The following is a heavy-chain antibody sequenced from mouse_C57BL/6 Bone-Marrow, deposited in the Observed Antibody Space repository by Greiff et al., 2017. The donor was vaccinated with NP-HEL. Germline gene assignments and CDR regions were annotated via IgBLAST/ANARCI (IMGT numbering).Heavy chain of an antibody. Sequence: EVQGVESGGGLVKPGGSLKLSCAASGFTFSDYGMHWVRQAPEKGLEWVAYISSGSSTIYYVDTVKGRFTISRDNAKNTLFLQMTSLRSEDTAMYYCARPHYGSSSYAMDYWGQGTSVTVSS. CDR2: ISSGSSTI. V-gene: IGHV5-17*01. CDR3: ARPHYGSSSYAMDY. CDR1: GFTFSDYG. D-gene: IGHD1-1*01. J-gene: IGHJ4*01.